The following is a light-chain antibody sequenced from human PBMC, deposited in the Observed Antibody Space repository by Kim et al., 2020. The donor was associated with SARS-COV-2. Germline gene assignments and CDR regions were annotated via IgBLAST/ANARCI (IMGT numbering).Light chain of an antibody. V-gene: IGKV4-1*01. CDR2: WAS. CDR1: QSVLYSSNNKNY. J-gene: IGKJ1*01. CDR3: QQYYSTALWT. Sequence: TINCKSSQSVLYSSNNKNYLAWYQQKPGQPPKLLIYWASTRESGVPDRFSGSGSGTDFTLTISSLQAEDVAVYYCQQYYSTALWTFGQGTKVDIK.